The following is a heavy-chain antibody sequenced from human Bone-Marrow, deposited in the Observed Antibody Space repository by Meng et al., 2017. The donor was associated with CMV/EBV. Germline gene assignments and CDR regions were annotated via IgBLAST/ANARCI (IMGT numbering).Heavy chain of an antibody. CDR3: AREAYYYGSGSHFDY. CDR2: IHYSGST. Sequence: SETLSLTCIVSGYSISSGYYWGWIRQPPGKGLEWIGSIHYSGSTYSNPSLKSRVTTSVDTSKNQFSLKLSSVTAADTAVYYCAREAYYYGSGSHFDYWGQGTLVTVSS. D-gene: IGHD3-10*01. V-gene: IGHV4-38-2*02. CDR1: GYSISSGYY. J-gene: IGHJ4*02.